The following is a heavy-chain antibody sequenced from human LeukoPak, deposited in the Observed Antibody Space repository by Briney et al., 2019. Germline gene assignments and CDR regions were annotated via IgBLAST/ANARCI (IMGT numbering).Heavy chain of an antibody. CDR1: GFTFKTHA. D-gene: IGHD3-22*01. CDR3: AKRLKRNYYYHYAMDV. Sequence: GGSLRLSCAASGFTFKTHAMSWVRQTPGKGLEWVSRIADSGVIRSYADSVKGRFTISRDNSKMTLTLQMNSLRAEDTAVYYCAKRLKRNYYYHYAMDVWGQGTTVTVSS. V-gene: IGHV3-23*01. J-gene: IGHJ6*02. CDR2: IADSGVIR.